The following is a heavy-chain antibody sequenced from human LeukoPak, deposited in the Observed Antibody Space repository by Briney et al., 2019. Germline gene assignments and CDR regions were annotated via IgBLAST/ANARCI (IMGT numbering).Heavy chain of an antibody. Sequence: GGSLRLSCAASGFTFSSYAMSWVRQAPGKGLEWVSVIYSGGSTYYAASVKGRFTISRDNSKNTLYLQMNSLRAEDAAVYYCARAGRAGGRYYYDSSGYVDYWGQGTLVTVSS. D-gene: IGHD3-22*01. CDR2: IYSGGST. J-gene: IGHJ4*02. CDR1: GFTFSSYA. V-gene: IGHV3-66*01. CDR3: ARAGRAGGRYYYDSSGYVDY.